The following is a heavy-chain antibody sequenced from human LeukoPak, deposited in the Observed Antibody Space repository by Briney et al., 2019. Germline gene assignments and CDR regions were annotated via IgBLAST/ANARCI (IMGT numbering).Heavy chain of an antibody. J-gene: IGHJ4*02. D-gene: IGHD1-26*01. CDR1: GCTVSSHY. CDR3: ARDRDDVIRYWE. Sequence: GGSLRLSCAASGCTVSSHYMSWVRQAPGKGLEWVSVIYSDGTTRYSESVKGRFTISRDNSKNTLFLQMNSLRAEDTAVYYCARDRDDVIRYWEWGQGTLVAVSS. V-gene: IGHV3-53*01. CDR2: IYSDGTT.